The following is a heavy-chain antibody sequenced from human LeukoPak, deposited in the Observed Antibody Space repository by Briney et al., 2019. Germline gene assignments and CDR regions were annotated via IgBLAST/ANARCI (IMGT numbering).Heavy chain of an antibody. Sequence: PSETLSLTCTVSGGSISGYYYYWIRQPPGKGLEWIGFIFYTGSTNYSPSLKSRVTISVDTSKKQFSLNLSSVTAADTAVYYCARLRPVAGYDAFDIWGHGTMVTVSS. CDR1: GGSISGYY. J-gene: IGHJ3*02. CDR3: ARLRPVAGYDAFDI. D-gene: IGHD6-19*01. CDR2: IFYTGST. V-gene: IGHV4-59*01.